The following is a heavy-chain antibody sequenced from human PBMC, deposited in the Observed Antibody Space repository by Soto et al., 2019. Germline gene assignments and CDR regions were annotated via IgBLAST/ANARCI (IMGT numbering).Heavy chain of an antibody. CDR3: ARERGDYEYFDY. CDR2: IYYSGSI. D-gene: IGHD2-21*02. CDR1: GGSISNYY. Sequence: PSETLSLTCTVSGGSISNYYWNWIRQPPGKGLEWIGYIYYSGSINYNPSLKSRVTISVDMSKNQFSLKLSSVTAADTAVFYCARERGDYEYFDYWGQGTLVTVSS. J-gene: IGHJ4*02. V-gene: IGHV4-59*01.